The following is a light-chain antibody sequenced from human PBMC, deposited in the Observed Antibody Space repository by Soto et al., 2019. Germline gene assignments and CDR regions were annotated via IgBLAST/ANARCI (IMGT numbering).Light chain of an antibody. CDR2: GAS. J-gene: IGKJ2*01. V-gene: IGKV3-20*01. CDR3: QQYGSSPFMYT. CDR1: QSVSSSY. Sequence: EIVLTQSPGTLSLSPGERATLSCRASQSVSSSYLAWYQQKPGQAPRLLIYGASSRATGIPDRFSGSGSGTDFTLTISRLVPEDFAVYYCQQYGSSPFMYTFGHATTLEIK.